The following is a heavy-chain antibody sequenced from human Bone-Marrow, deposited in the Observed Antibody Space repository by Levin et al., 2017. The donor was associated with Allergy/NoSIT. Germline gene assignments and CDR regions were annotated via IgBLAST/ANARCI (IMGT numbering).Heavy chain of an antibody. CDR1: GGSFSGYY. D-gene: IGHD6-13*01. CDR2: INHSGST. J-gene: IGHJ4*02. Sequence: SETLSLTCAVYGGSFSGYYWSWIRQPPGKGLEWIGEINHSGSTNYNPSLKSRVTISVDTSKNQFSLKLSSVTAADTAVYYCARGRADSSSGYFRDYWGQGTLVTVSS. V-gene: IGHV4-34*01. CDR3: ARGRADSSSGYFRDY.